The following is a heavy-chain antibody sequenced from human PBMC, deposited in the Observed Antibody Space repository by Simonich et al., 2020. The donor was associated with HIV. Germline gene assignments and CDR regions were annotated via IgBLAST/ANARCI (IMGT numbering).Heavy chain of an antibody. J-gene: IGHJ2*01. D-gene: IGHD3-9*01. Sequence: QVQLVQSGAEVKKPGASVKVSCKVSGHTLTELSMHWVRQTPGRGLEWMGGVDPEIGETIYGHKCQGRVTMTEDTSTDTAYMELSSLRSEDTALYYCATWEVKDNVLTGFSYWYFDLWGRGTLVTVSS. CDR1: GHTLTELS. CDR2: VDPEIGET. CDR3: ATWEVKDNVLTGFSYWYFDL. V-gene: IGHV1-24*01.